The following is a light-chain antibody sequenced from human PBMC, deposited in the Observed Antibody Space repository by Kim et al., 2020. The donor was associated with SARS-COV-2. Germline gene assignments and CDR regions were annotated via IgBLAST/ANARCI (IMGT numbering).Light chain of an antibody. CDR2: ATT. J-gene: IGLJ2*01. V-gene: IGLV1-40*01. CDR3: QAYDNILSGPL. CDR1: RSNIGAGYD. Sequence: QTGTISCTGSRSNIGAGYDVQWYQQLPGAAPNVLMYATTQRPSGVPDRISGAKSGTSASLTINGLQAEDEANYYCQAYDNILSGPLFGGGTKVTVL.